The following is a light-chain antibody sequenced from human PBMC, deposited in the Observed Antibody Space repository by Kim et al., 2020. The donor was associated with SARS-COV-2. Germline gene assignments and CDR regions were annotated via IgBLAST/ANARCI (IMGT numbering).Light chain of an antibody. J-gene: IGLJ3*02. Sequence: SVLTQPHSVSAAPGKKVTISCTRSSCSIGKNYVSWYQQRPGTAPKTLIYDNNHRPSGVPDRFSGSISSSSATFALTRPELEAEADYYCDTWANNLSRWVFGGGTQLTVL. CDR2: DNN. CDR3: DTWANNLSRWV. CDR1: SCSIGKNY. V-gene: IGLV1-51*01.